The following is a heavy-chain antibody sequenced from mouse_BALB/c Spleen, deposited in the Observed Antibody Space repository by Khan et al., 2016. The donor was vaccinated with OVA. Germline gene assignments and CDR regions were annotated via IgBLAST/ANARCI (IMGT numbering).Heavy chain of an antibody. CDR2: IWSYGST. V-gene: IGHV2-4*02. CDR3: ARFYDYEGYFDV. J-gene: IGHJ1*01. D-gene: IGHD2-4*01. Sequence: QVQLQQSGPGLVQPSQSLSITCTVSGFSLTSYGVHWVRQPPGKGLEWLGVIWSYGSTDYNAAFISRLSISKDNSKSQVFFKMNSLQADDTAIYYCARFYDYEGYFDVWGPGTTVTVSS. CDR1: GFSLTSYG.